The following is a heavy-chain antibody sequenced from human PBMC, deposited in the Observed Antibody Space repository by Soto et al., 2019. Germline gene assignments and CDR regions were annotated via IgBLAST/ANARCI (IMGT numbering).Heavy chain of an antibody. CDR2: IQSGGPT. Sequence: EVQLVESGGGLVQPGGSLRLSCAASGFTVSSKYMSWVRQAPGKGLEWVSLIQSGGPTYYADSVKGRFTISRDTSENTVHLQMDRLRAADTAVYYCARDDVLCDGGRCYGVPLDVWGKGTRVSVPS. CDR3: ARDDVLCDGGRCYGVPLDV. D-gene: IGHD2-15*01. CDR1: GFTVSSKY. J-gene: IGHJ6*04. V-gene: IGHV3-66*01.